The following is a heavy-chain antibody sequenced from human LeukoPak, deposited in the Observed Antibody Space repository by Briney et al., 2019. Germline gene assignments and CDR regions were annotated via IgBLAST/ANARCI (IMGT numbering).Heavy chain of an antibody. D-gene: IGHD3-22*01. CDR1: GITVSNYG. J-gene: IGHJ4*02. CDR2: ISGSGGGT. V-gene: IGHV3-23*01. Sequence: GGSLRLSCAVSGITVSNYGMSWVRQAPGKGLEWIAGISGSGGGTNYADSVKGRFTISRDNFKNTLYLQMNSLRAEDTAVYFCAKRGVVIRVILVGFHKEAYYFDSWGQGALVTVSS. CDR3: AKRGVVIRVILVGFHKEAYYFDS.